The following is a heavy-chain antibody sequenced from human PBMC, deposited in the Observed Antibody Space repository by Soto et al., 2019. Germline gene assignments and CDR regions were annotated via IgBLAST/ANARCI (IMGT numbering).Heavy chain of an antibody. CDR3: ASGYAFWSGYYYYGMDF. V-gene: IGHV1-2*02. CDR2: INPNSGGT. CDR1: GYTFTGYY. D-gene: IGHD3-3*01. Sequence: ASVKVSCKASGYTFTGYYMHWVRQAPGQGLEWMGWINPNSGGTNYAQKFQGRVTMTRDTSISTAYMELSRLRSDDTAVYYCASGYAFWSGYYYYGMDFWGQGPTGAVSS. J-gene: IGHJ6*02.